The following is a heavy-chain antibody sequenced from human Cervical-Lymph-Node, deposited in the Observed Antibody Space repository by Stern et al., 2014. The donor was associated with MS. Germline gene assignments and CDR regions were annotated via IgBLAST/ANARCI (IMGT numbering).Heavy chain of an antibody. D-gene: IGHD6-13*01. J-gene: IGHJ4*02. V-gene: IGHV4-39*01. CDR1: GGSISSSSYY. CDR2: IYYSGST. CDR3: ARHVTTAGPYYFDY. Sequence: QLQLQESGPGLVKPSETLSLTCTVSGGSISSSSYYWGWIRQPPGKGLEXIGSIYYSGSTYYNPSLKSRVTISVDASKNHFPLKLTSVTAADTAVYYCARHVTTAGPYYFDYWGQGTLVTVSS.